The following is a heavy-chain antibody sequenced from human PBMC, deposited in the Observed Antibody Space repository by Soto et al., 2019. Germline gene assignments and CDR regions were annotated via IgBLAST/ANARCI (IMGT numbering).Heavy chain of an antibody. V-gene: IGHV3-13*05. CDR1: AFTLSAYD. J-gene: IGHJ6*02. Sequence: LRLSCAASAFTLSAYDMHWVRQPNGKGLEWVSALGAADDPYYLGSVKGRFTISRENAKNSLYLQMNNLRAGDTPVYYCARAYSGRLPRRADYYYAMDVWGQGTTVTVSS. D-gene: IGHD2-15*01. CDR3: ARAYSGRLPRRADYYYAMDV. CDR2: LGAADDP.